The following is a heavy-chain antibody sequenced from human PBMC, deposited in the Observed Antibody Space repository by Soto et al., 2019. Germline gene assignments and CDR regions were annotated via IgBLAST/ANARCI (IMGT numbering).Heavy chain of an antibody. D-gene: IGHD3-22*01. Sequence: QVHLVQSGTGVRQPGASVRVSCKASGYTFTDYYLHWVRQAPGQGPEWMGWINPNTGGTDYAQKFRDWVTMTTDTSINTAYMDLSRLKSHDTAVYYCAKGGHYDSPHYADSWGQGTLVTVSS. V-gene: IGHV1-2*04. CDR2: INPNTGGT. CDR3: AKGGHYDSPHYADS. CDR1: GYTFTDYY. J-gene: IGHJ4*02.